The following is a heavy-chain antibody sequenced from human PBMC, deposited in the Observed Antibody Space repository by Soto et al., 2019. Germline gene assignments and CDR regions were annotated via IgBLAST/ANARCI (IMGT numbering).Heavy chain of an antibody. CDR2: ISGSGGST. V-gene: IGHV3-23*01. CDR1: GFTFRSYA. J-gene: IGHJ4*02. D-gene: IGHD3-3*01. Sequence: EVQLLESGGGLVQPGGSLRLSCAASGFTFRSYAMSWVRQAPGKGLEWVSAISGSGGSTYYADSVKGRFTISRDNSKNTVYLQMNSLRVEDTAVYYCASTWSGYYYFDSWGQGTLVTVSS. CDR3: ASTWSGYYYFDS.